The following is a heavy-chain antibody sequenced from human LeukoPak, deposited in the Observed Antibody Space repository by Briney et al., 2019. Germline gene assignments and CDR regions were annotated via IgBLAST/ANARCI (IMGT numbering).Heavy chain of an antibody. CDR2: IYYSGST. J-gene: IGHJ5*02. CDR3: ASTIRGYDYGGNWDWFDP. Sequence: SETLSLTCTVSGGSISSGGYYWSWIRQHPGKGPEWIGYIYYSGSTYYNPSLKSRVTISVDTSKNQFSLKLSSVTAADTAVYYCASTIRGYDYGGNWDWFDPWGQGTLVTVSS. V-gene: IGHV4-31*03. CDR1: GGSISSGGYY. D-gene: IGHD4-23*01.